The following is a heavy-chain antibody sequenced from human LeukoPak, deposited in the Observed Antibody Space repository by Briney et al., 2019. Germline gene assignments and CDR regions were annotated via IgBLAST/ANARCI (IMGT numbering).Heavy chain of an antibody. CDR3: ARLQGEMATPFDY. J-gene: IGHJ4*02. Sequence: GESLKTSCKGSGYSFTSYWIGWARQMLGKGLEWMGIIYPGDSDTRYSPSFQGQVTISADKSISTAYLQWSSLKASDTAMYYCARLQGEMATPFDYWGQGTLVTVSS. D-gene: IGHD5-24*01. CDR2: IYPGDSDT. CDR1: GYSFTSYW. V-gene: IGHV5-51*01.